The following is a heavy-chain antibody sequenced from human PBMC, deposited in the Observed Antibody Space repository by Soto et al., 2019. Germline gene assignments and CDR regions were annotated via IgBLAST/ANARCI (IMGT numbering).Heavy chain of an antibody. V-gene: IGHV3-72*01. J-gene: IGHJ4*02. CDR1: GFTFSDHY. CDR2: TRNKANSYTT. Sequence: EVQLVESGGGFVQPGGSLRLSCAASGFTFSDHYMDWVRQAPGKGLEWVGRTRNKANSYTTEYAASVKGRFTISRDDSKNSLYLQMNSLKTEDTAVYYCAREYYDILTGYSHFDYWGQGTLVTVSS. CDR3: AREYYDILTGYSHFDY. D-gene: IGHD3-9*01.